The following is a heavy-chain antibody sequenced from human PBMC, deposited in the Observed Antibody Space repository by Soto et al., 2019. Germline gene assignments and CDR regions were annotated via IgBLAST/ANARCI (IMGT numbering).Heavy chain of an antibody. Sequence: GGSLRLSCVASGFTFSSYSLVWVRQAPGKGLEWVSYISSSGSTIYYADSVKGRFTISRDNAKNSLYLQMNSLRAEDTALYYCVKLRYSGDSGYFDYWGQGTLVTVSS. V-gene: IGHV3-48*04. CDR3: VKLRYSGDSGYFDY. D-gene: IGHD1-26*01. CDR1: GFTFSSYS. CDR2: ISSSGSTI. J-gene: IGHJ4*02.